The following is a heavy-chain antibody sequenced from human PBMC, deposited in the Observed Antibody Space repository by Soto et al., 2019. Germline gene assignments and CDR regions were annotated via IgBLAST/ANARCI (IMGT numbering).Heavy chain of an antibody. D-gene: IGHD5-12*01. J-gene: IGHJ4*02. CDR2: ISNDGSDQ. Sequence: QVQLVESGGGVVQPGRSLRLSCAASGFTFNNYAMHWVRQAPGKGLEWVAIISNDGSDQTYVHSVKGRFPISRDNSKNTVYLQMNSLRPDDTAVYFCAQGCSGAYCFFLVNWGQGTLVTVSS. CDR1: GFTFNNYA. CDR3: AQGCSGAYCFFLVN. V-gene: IGHV3-30*03.